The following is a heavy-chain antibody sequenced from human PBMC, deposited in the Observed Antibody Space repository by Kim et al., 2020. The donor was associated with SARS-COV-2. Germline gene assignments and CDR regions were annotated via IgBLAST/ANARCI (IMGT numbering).Heavy chain of an antibody. D-gene: IGHD3-3*01. V-gene: IGHV1-46*01. CDR3: ARDYSPQAWRPFDY. J-gene: IGHJ4*02. Sequence: AQKFQGRVTMTRDTSTSTVYMELSSLRSEDTAVYYCARDYSPQAWRPFDYWGQGTLVTVSS.